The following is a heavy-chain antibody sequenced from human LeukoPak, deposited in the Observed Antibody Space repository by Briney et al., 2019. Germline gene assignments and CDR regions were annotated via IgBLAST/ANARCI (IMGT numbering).Heavy chain of an antibody. J-gene: IGHJ4*02. Sequence: GASVKVSCKASGYTFTSYFMHWVRQAPGQGLEWMGIINPSGGSTSYAQKFQGRVTMTRDTSTSTVYMELSSLRSEDTAVYYCARAIRFNILTGYSFDYWGQGTLVTVSS. V-gene: IGHV1-46*01. CDR2: INPSGGST. CDR3: ARAIRFNILTGYSFDY. CDR1: GYTFTSYF. D-gene: IGHD3-9*01.